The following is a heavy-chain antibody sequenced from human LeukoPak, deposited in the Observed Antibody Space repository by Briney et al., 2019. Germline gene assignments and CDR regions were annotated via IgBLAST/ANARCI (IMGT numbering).Heavy chain of an antibody. CDR1: GGSISSGDYY. CDR2: IYYSGST. Sequence: SETLSLTCTVSGGSISSGDYYWSWIRQPPGKGLEWIGYIYYSGSTYYNPSLKSRVTISVDTSKNRFSLKLSSVTAADTAVYYCATHSSGYDSGNDAFDIWGQGTMVTVSS. CDR3: ATHSSGYDSGNDAFDI. J-gene: IGHJ3*02. D-gene: IGHD3-10*01. V-gene: IGHV4-30-4*08.